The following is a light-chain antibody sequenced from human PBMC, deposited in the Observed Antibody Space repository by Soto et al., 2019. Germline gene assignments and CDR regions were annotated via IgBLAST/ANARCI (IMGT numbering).Light chain of an antibody. V-gene: IGKV1-5*01. Sequence: DIQMTQSPSTLSASVGDRVTITCRASQSICSWLAWYQQKPGKAPKLLLYDASSLESGVPSRFSGSGSGTEFTLTISSMQPDDFATYYCQQYNSYSYTFGQGTKLEIK. J-gene: IGKJ2*01. CDR3: QQYNSYSYT. CDR2: DAS. CDR1: QSICSW.